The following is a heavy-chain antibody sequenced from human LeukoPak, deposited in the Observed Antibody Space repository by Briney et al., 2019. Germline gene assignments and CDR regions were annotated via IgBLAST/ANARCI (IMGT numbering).Heavy chain of an antibody. CDR2: ISGSGGST. CDR3: AKVGTVYYFDY. J-gene: IGHJ4*02. V-gene: IGHV3-23*01. Sequence: GGSLRLSCAASRITFNSYAMSWVRQAPGKGLEWVSAISGSGGSTYYADPVKGRFTISRDNSKNTLYLQMNSLRAEDTAVYYCAKVGTVYYFDYWGQGTLVTVSS. CDR1: RITFNSYA. D-gene: IGHD4-17*01.